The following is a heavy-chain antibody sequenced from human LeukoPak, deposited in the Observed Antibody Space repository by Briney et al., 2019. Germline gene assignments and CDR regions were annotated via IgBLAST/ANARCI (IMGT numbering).Heavy chain of an antibody. CDR1: GFTFSSYG. CDR3: ARHKRGYYSPFDI. D-gene: IGHD3-10*01. J-gene: IGHJ3*02. CDR2: ISYDTFNK. Sequence: PGGSLRLSCAASGFTFSSYGMHWVRQAPGKGLEWVSVISYDTFNKYYADSVKGRFTISRDNSKNTLYLQMNSLRAEDTAVYYCARHKRGYYSPFDIWGQGTMVTVSS. V-gene: IGHV3-30*03.